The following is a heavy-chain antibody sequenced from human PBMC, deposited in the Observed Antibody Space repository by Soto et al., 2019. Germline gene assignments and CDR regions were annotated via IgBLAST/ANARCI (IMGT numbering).Heavy chain of an antibody. Sequence: QVQLQQWGAGLLKPSETLSLTCAVYGGSFSGYYWSWIRQPPGKGLEWIGEINHSGSTNYNPSLTSRVTISIDTSKNQFSLKLSSVTAADTAVYYCARDVVVVVAATQKGNFDYWGQGTLVTVSS. CDR3: ARDVVVVVAATQKGNFDY. J-gene: IGHJ4*02. CDR1: GGSFSGYY. D-gene: IGHD2-15*01. V-gene: IGHV4-34*01. CDR2: INHSGST.